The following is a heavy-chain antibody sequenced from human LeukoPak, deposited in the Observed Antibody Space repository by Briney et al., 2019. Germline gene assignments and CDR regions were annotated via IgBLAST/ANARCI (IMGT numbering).Heavy chain of an antibody. CDR3: ARDAGYGDYDY. J-gene: IGHJ4*02. CDR1: GFNFRIYW. V-gene: IGHV3-7*05. CDR2: IKEDGGEK. Sequence: GGSLRLSCAVSGFNFRIYWMSWVRQAPGKGLEWVANIKEDGGEKYYVDSVKGRFTIPRDNAKNSLSLQMDSLRAEDTAVYYCARDAGYGDYDYWGQGTLVTVSS. D-gene: IGHD4-17*01.